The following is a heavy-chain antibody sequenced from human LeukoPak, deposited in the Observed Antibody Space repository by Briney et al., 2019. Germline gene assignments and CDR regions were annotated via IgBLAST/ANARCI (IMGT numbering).Heavy chain of an antibody. CDR1: GGSISSSSYY. CDR3: ARVVGVGATYYYYYYMDV. CDR2: IYYSGST. D-gene: IGHD1-26*01. V-gene: IGHV4-39*07. J-gene: IGHJ6*03. Sequence: SETLSLTCTVSGGSISSSSYYWGWIRQPPGKGLEWIGSIYYSGSTYYNPSLKSRVTISVDTSKNQFSLKLGSVTAADTAVYYCARVVGVGATYYYYYYMDVWGKGTTVTVSS.